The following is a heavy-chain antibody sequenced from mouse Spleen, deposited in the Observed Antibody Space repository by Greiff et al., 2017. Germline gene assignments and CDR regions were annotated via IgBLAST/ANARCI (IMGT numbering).Heavy chain of an antibody. Sequence: EVKLQESGPGLAKPSQTLSLTCSVTGYSITSDYWNWIRKFPGNKLEYMGYISYSGSTYYNPSLKSRISITRDTSKNQYYLQLNSVTTEDTATYYCARSIYYGNYGGIFDVWGAGTTVTVSS. J-gene: IGHJ1*01. D-gene: IGHD2-1*01. CDR1: GYSITSDY. V-gene: IGHV3-8*01. CDR2: ISYSGST. CDR3: ARSIYYGNYGGIFDV.